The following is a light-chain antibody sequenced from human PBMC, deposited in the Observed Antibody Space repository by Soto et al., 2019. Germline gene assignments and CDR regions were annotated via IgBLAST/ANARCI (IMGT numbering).Light chain of an antibody. CDR1: QSVSSSY. Sequence: IGLTQSPGTLSLSPGERATLSCRASQSVSSSYLAWYQQKPGQAPRLLIYGASSRATGIPDRFSGSGSGTDFTLTISSLEPEDFAVYYSQQYHDWPPTFGQGTKVDIK. V-gene: IGKV3-20*01. CDR3: QQYHDWPPT. J-gene: IGKJ1*01. CDR2: GAS.